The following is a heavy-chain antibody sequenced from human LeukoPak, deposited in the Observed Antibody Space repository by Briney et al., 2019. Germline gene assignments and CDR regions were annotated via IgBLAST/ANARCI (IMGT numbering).Heavy chain of an antibody. CDR2: IYYSGST. J-gene: IGHJ4*02. Sequence: PSETLSLTCTVSGGSISSYYWSWIRQPPGKGLEWIGYIYYSGSTNYNPSLKSRVTISVDTSKNQFSLKLSSVTAADTAVYYCARAIPGGYSYGYEDYWGQGTLVTVSS. CDR1: GGSISSYY. D-gene: IGHD5-18*01. CDR3: ARAIPGGYSYGYEDY. V-gene: IGHV4-59*01.